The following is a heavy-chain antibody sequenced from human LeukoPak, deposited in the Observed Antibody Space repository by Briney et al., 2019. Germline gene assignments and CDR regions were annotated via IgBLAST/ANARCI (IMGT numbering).Heavy chain of an antibody. J-gene: IGHJ5*02. CDR3: ASSGDRLSAFDP. CDR1: GGSISSYY. CDR2: IYYNGST. Sequence: SEKLSLTCTVSGGSISSYYWNWIRQPPGTGLEWIEYIYYNGSTNYNPSLKSRVTISVDSSKNQFSLKLSSVTAADTAVYYCASSGDRLSAFDPWGQGTLVTVSS. V-gene: IGHV4-59*01. D-gene: IGHD7-27*01.